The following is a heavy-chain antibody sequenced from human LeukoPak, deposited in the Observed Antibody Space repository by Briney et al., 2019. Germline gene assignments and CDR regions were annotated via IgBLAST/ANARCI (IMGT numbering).Heavy chain of an antibody. V-gene: IGHV4-39*01. D-gene: IGHD5-24*01. CDR1: GGSISSSSYY. CDR3: ARKEMATIGGIDY. J-gene: IGHJ4*02. CDR2: IYYSGST. Sequence: SETLSLTCTVSGGSISSSSYYWGWIRQPPGKGLEWIGSIYYSGSTYYNPSLKSRVTISVDTSKNQFSLKLSSVTAADTAVYYCARKEMATIGGIDYWGQGTLVTVSS.